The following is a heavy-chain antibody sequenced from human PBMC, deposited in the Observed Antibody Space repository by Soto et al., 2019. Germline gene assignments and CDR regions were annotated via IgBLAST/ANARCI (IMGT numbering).Heavy chain of an antibody. Sequence: LSLTCTVSGGSLFGDYCTWIRQPACVGLEWIGRINSDGNTNYSPSLKSRVTMSVDPSRKHFSLNLTSVTAADTASYFCARARRLENWFDPWGPGIQVTVSS. CDR3: ARARRLENWFDP. V-gene: IGHV4-4*07. D-gene: IGHD5-12*01. CDR1: GGSLFGDY. CDR2: INSDGNT. J-gene: IGHJ5*02.